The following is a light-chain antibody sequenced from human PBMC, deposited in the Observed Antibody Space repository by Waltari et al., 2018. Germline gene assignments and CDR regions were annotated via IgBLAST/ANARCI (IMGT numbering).Light chain of an antibody. J-gene: IGLJ2*01. V-gene: IGLV3-1*01. CDR3: QAWDSSTVV. Sequence: SYELTQPPSVSVSPGQTASITCSGAKLGDKYACWYQQKPGQSPVLVIYQDSKWPSGIPERFSGSNSGNTATLTISGTQAMDEADYYCQAWDSSTVVFGGGTKLTVL. CDR1: KLGDKY. CDR2: QDS.